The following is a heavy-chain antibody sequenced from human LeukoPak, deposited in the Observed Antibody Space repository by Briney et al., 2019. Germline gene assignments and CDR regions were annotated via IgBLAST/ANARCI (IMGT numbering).Heavy chain of an antibody. CDR2: IGTAGDT. CDR1: GFTFSSYD. D-gene: IGHD6-19*01. CDR3: ARASYSSGWRYYFDY. J-gene: IGHJ4*02. Sequence: PGGSLRLSCAASGFTFSSYDMHWVRQATGRGLEWVSAIGTAGDTYYPGSVKGRFTISRENAKNSLYLQMNSLRAGDTAVYYCARASYSSGWRYYFDYWGQGTLVTVSS. V-gene: IGHV3-13*01.